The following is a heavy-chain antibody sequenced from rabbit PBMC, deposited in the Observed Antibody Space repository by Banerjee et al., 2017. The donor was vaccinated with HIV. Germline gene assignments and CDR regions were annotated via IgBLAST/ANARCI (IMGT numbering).Heavy chain of an antibody. CDR3: ARAGDDNSSDYWIRIWDL. CDR2: IYIDSGRT. J-gene: IGHJ6*01. V-gene: IGHV1S45*01. CDR1: GFDFSSDA. Sequence: QQQLEESGGGLVKPGGTLTLTCKASGFDFSSDAMCWVRQAPGKGLEWIACIYIDSGRTYHASWAKGRFTISKTSSTTVTLQMTSLTAADTATYFCARAGDDNSSDYWIRIWDLWGQGTLVTVS. D-gene: IGHD1-1*01.